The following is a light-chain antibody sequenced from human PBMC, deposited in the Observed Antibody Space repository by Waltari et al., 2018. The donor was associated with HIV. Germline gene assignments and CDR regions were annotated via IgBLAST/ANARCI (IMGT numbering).Light chain of an antibody. CDR1: SSNIGAGYD. CDR2: PNG. J-gene: IGLJ3*02. V-gene: IGLV1-40*01. Sequence: QSVLTQPPSVSGAPGQRVTISCAGSSSNIGAGYDVHWYQQLPGTAPKLLIHPNGSRPSGVPDRFSGSKSGTLASLASTGLQAEDEADYYGQSYDSSLSSSVFGGGTKLTVL. CDR3: QSYDSSLSSSV.